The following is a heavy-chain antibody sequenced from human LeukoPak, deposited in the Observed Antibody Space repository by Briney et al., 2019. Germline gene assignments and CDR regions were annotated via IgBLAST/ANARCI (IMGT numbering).Heavy chain of an antibody. CDR3: ARKYNVRGWYYYYYMDV. V-gene: IGHV1-8*01. Sequence: GASVKVSCKASGYTFTSYDINWVRQATGQGLEWMGWMNPNSGNTGYAQKFQGRVTMTRNTSISTAYMELSSLRSEDTAVYYCARKYNVRGWYYYYYMDVWGKGTTVTASS. J-gene: IGHJ6*03. D-gene: IGHD3-10*02. CDR2: MNPNSGNT. CDR1: GYTFTSYD.